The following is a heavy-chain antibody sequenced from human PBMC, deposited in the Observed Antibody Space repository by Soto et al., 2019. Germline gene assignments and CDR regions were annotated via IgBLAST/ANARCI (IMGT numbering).Heavy chain of an antibody. CDR3: TRGLFSGSSYSGSWYYFDS. Sequence: PSETLSLTCAVAGGSFSGYIWTWIRQTPGKGLQWIGQINHSGSSIYNPSLKNRVTISTMSNNKFSLELSSVPAADTAVYSCTRGLFSGSSYSGSWYYFDSWGQGTMVTVS. V-gene: IGHV4-34*01. J-gene: IGHJ4*02. D-gene: IGHD1-26*01. CDR2: INHSGSS. CDR1: GGSFSGYI.